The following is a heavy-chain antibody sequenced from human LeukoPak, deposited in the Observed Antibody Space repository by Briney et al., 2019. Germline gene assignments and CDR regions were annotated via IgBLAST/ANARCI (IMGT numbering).Heavy chain of an antibody. CDR1: GYTFTGYY. D-gene: IGHD3/OR15-3a*01. CDR3: ARGRLLVDSNSRFDP. CDR2: INPNSGGT. V-gene: IGHV1-2*02. J-gene: IGHJ5*02. Sequence: ASVKVSCTASGYTFTGYYMHWVRQAPGQGLEWMGWINPNSGGTNYAQKFQGRVTMTRDTSISTAYMELSRLRSDDTAVYYCARGRLLVDSNSRFDPWGQGTLVTVSS.